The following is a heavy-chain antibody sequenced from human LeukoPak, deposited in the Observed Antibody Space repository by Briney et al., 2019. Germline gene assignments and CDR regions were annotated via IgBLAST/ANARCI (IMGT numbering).Heavy chain of an antibody. J-gene: IGHJ6*03. CDR3: ARMRQQPYYYYHYMDV. Sequence: SETLSFTCTVSGGSISSYYWSWIRQPPGKGLEWIGYIYYTGSTNYNPSLKSRVAISVDTSKNQFSLNLSSVTAADTAVYYCARMRQQPYYYYHYMDVWGKGTTVTVSS. D-gene: IGHD6-13*01. V-gene: IGHV4-59*01. CDR1: GGSISSYY. CDR2: IYYTGST.